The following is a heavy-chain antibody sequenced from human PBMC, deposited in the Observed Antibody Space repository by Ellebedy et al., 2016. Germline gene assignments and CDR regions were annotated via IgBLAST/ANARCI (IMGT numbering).Heavy chain of an antibody. J-gene: IGHJ6*02. CDR3: ARVGLGYSSSWYYYGMDV. V-gene: IGHV3-48*02. CDR2: ISRGSSSI. Sequence: GESLKISCAASGFTFSSYSMNWVRQAPGKGLDWVSYISRGSSSIYYADSVKGRFTISRDNAKNSLYLQMHSLRDEDTAIYYCARVGLGYSSSWYYYGMDVWGQGTTVTVS. D-gene: IGHD6-13*01. CDR1: GFTFSSYS.